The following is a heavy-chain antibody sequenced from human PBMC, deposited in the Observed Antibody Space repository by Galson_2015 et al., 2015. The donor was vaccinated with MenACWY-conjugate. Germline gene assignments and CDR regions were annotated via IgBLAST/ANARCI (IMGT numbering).Heavy chain of an antibody. V-gene: IGHV6-1*01. J-gene: IGHJ2*01. CDR1: GDSVSSNSAA. CDR2: TYYRSRWHN. Sequence: CAISGDSVSSNSAAWTWIRQSPSRGLEWLGRTYYRSRWHNDYAVSVKSRITINPDTSRNQLSLQLSSVTPEDTAVYYCARGVTRSFGTINGCFDFWRRGPLVTVSS. D-gene: IGHD2-8*01. CDR3: ARGVTRSFGTINGCFDF.